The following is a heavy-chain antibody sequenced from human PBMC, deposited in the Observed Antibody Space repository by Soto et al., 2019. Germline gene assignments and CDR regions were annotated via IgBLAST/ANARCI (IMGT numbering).Heavy chain of an antibody. V-gene: IGHV4-31*03. CDR3: ARRGGSSSGYYYYAMDV. D-gene: IGHD6-6*01. CDR1: SDSMNSGGYY. J-gene: IGHJ6*02. CDR2: IYSNGDN. Sequence: SETLSLTCSVSSDSMNSGGYYWSWIRQHPGKGLEWIGYIYSNGDNYYNPSLKSRVTISVDTSKNQFSLNLTSLTASDTAVYYCARRGGSSSGYYYYAMDVWGQGTTVTVSS.